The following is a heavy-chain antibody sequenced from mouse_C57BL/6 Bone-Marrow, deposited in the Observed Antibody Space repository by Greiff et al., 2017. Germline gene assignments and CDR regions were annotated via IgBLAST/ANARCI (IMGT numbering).Heavy chain of an antibody. V-gene: IGHV1-64*01. CDR1: GYTFTSYW. CDR2: IHPNSGST. CDR3: ARKGAYCNPWYFDV. D-gene: IGHD2-1*01. Sequence: QVQLQQPGAELVKPGASVKLSCKASGYTFTSYWMHWVKQRPGQGLEWIGMIHPNSGSTNYNEKLKSKATLTVDKSSSTAYMQLSSLTSEDSAVXYCARKGAYCNPWYFDVWGTGTTVTVSS. J-gene: IGHJ1*03.